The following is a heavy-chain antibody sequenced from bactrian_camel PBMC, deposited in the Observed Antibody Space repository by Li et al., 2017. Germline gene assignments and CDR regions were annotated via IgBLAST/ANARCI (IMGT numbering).Heavy chain of an antibody. D-gene: IGHD3*01. J-gene: IGHJ4*01. V-gene: IGHV3S53*01. CDR3: ATDSSLIARGGCSVGAEFLGT. CDR1: RDTYSGNC. Sequence: VQLVESGGGAVQAGGSLTLSCTAPRDTYSGNCMGWFRQAPGQEREGVASVVGDGTTAYGDSVKGRFTISRDNAPNTWHLQMNALAPEDTGIYYCATDSSLIARGGCSVGAEFLGTWGQGTQVTVS. CDR2: VVGDGTT.